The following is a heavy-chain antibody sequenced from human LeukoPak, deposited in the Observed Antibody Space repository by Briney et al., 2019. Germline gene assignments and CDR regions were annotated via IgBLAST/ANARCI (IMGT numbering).Heavy chain of an antibody. CDR2: IYSGDTT. CDR1: GFTVNNNY. D-gene: IGHD6-19*01. J-gene: IGHJ2*01. Sequence: GGSLRLSCAASGFTVNNNYMSWVRQAPGKGLEWVSVIYSGDTTYYADSVKGRFTISRDNSKNTLYLQMNSLRAEDTAVYYCARDRIGGSSGWYGPRTYWYFDLWGRGTLVTVSS. CDR3: ARDRIGGSSGWYGPRTYWYFDL. V-gene: IGHV3-53*01.